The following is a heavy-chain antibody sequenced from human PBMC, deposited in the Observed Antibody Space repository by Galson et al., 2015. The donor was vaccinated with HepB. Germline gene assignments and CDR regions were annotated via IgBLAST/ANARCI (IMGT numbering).Heavy chain of an antibody. CDR1: GFTFSSYG. CDR3: ARDLRDSSGYYPDY. CDR2: IWYDGSNK. D-gene: IGHD3-22*01. Sequence: SLRLSCAASGFTFSSYGMHWVRQAPGKGLEWVAVIWYDGSNKYYADSVKGRFTISRDNSKNTLYLQMNSLRAEDTAVYYCARDLRDSSGYYPDYWGQGTLVTVSS. J-gene: IGHJ4*02. V-gene: IGHV3-33*01.